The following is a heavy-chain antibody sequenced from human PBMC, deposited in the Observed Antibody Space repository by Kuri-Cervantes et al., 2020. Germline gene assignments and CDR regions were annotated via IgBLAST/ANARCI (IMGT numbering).Heavy chain of an antibody. J-gene: IGHJ5*02. CDR1: GYTFTSYG. CDR2: TSAYNGNT. D-gene: IGHD6-19*01. V-gene: IGHV1-18*01. Sequence: ASVKVSCKASGYTFTSYGISWVRQAPGQGLEWMGWTSAYNGNTNYAQKLQGRVTMTTDTSTSTAYMELRSLRSDDTAVYYCARSYGEQWLGKYNWFDPWGQGTLVTVSS. CDR3: ARSYGEQWLGKYNWFDP.